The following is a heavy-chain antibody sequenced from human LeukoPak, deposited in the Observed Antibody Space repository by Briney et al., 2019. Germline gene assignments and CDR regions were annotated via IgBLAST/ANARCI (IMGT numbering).Heavy chain of an antibody. V-gene: IGHV3-21*01. CDR2: ISSSSSYT. CDR1: GFTFSSYS. Sequence: GGSLRLSCAASGFTFSSYSMNWVRQAPGRGLEWVSAISSSSSYTYYADSVKGRFTISRDNAKNSLYLQMNSLRAEDTAVYYCARDTDCSSTSCYADNWFDPWGQGTLVTVSS. J-gene: IGHJ5*02. CDR3: ARDTDCSSTSCYADNWFDP. D-gene: IGHD2-2*01.